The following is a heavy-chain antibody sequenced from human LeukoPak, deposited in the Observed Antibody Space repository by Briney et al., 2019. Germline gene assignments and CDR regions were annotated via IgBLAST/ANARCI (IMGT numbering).Heavy chain of an antibody. V-gene: IGHV3-21*01. Sequence: GGSLRLYCTASGFTFNSYRMKWVRQAPGKGLEWVSSISSRSNSKYYADSVKGRVTISRDNAKNSVSLQMNSLRDADTALYYCVRAGGDYPFDYWGQGTLVTVSS. CDR3: VRAGGDYPFDY. J-gene: IGHJ4*02. CDR1: GFTFNSYR. CDR2: ISSRSNSK. D-gene: IGHD2-21*02.